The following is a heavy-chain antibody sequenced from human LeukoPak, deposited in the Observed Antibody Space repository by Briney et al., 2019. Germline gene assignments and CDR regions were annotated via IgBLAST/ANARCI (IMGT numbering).Heavy chain of an antibody. CDR1: GFTFSSYA. CDR2: ISYDGSNK. J-gene: IGHJ4*02. D-gene: IGHD5-18*01. V-gene: IGHV3-30-3*01. Sequence: GGSLRLSCAASGFTFSSYAMHWVRQAPGKGLEWVADISYDGSNKYYADSVKGRFTISRDNSKNTLYLQMNSLRAEDTAVYYCARLRRNGYSYGYFGYWGQGTLVTVSS. CDR3: ARLRRNGYSYGYFGY.